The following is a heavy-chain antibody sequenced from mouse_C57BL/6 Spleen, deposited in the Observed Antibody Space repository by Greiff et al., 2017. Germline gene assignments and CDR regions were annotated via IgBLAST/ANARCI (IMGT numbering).Heavy chain of an antibody. CDR1: GYAFSSSW. Sequence: VKLVESGPELVKPGASVKISCKASGYAFSSSWMNWVKQRPGKGLEWIGRIYPGDGDTNYNGKFKGKATLTADKSSSTAYMQLSSLTSEDSAVYFCARRGTEYYFDYWGQGTTLTVSS. CDR2: IYPGDGDT. D-gene: IGHD2-14*01. V-gene: IGHV1-82*01. J-gene: IGHJ2*01. CDR3: ARRGTEYYFDY.